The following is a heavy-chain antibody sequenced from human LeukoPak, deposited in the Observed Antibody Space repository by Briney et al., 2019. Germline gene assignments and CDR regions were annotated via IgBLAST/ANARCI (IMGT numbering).Heavy chain of an antibody. CDR1: GFTFSSYA. J-gene: IGHJ4*02. CDR2: ISYDGSNK. D-gene: IGHD5-18*01. CDR3: AREGYSYGFAIDY. V-gene: IGHV3-30-3*01. Sequence: GRSLRLSCAASGFTFSSYAMHWVRQAPGKGLEWVAVISYDGSNKYYADSVKGRFTISRDNSKNTLYLQMNSLRAEDTAVYYCAREGYSYGFAIDYWDQGTLVTVSS.